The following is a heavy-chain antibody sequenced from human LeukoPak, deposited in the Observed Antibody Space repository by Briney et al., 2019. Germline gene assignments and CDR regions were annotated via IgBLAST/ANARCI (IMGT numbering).Heavy chain of an antibody. V-gene: IGHV3-74*01. CDR1: GFTFSSYW. J-gene: IGHJ4*02. CDR2: INSDGSSA. CDR3: ARHLTYGGWNS. Sequence: GGSLRLSCAASGFTFSSYWMQWVRQAPGKGLVWVSRINSDGSSASYAGSVKGRFTISRDNAKNTLYLQMNSLRAEDTAAYYCARHLTYGGWNSWGQGTLVTVSS. D-gene: IGHD4-23*01.